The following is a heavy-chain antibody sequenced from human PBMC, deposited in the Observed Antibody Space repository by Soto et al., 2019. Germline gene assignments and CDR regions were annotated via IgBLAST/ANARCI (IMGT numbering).Heavy chain of an antibody. D-gene: IGHD5-12*01. V-gene: IGHV3-33*01. CDR2: IWYDGSNK. CDR1: GFTFSSYG. J-gene: IGHJ6*03. CDR3: ARDRYSGYDYYYYYMYV. Sequence: QVQLVESGGGVVQPGRSLRLSCAASGFTFSSYGMHWVRQAPGKGLEWVAVIWYDGSNKYYADSVKGRFTISRDNSKNTLYLQMNSLRAEDTAVYYCARDRYSGYDYYYYYMYVWGKGTTVTVSS.